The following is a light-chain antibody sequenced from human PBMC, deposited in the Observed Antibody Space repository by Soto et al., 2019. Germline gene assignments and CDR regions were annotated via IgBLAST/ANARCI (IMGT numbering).Light chain of an antibody. CDR1: QSIGSSY. J-gene: IGKJ5*01. CDR3: QQYGSSIT. V-gene: IGKV3-20*01. Sequence: EVVLTQSPGTLSLSPGERATLSGRASQSIGSSYSAWYQQKPGQAPRLLIYDASNRATGIPDRFSGSGSGTDFLLTISRLEPEDFAVFYCQQYGSSITFGQGTRLEIK. CDR2: DAS.